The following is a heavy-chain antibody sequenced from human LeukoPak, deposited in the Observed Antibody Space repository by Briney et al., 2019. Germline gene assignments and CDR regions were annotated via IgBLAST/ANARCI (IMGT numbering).Heavy chain of an antibody. V-gene: IGHV3-11*01. CDR3: ARENNLVGRIAAAGIGWFDP. J-gene: IGHJ5*02. CDR1: GFTFSDYY. Sequence: PGGSLRLSCAASGFTFSDYYMSWIRQAPGKGLEWVSYISSSGSTIYYADSVKGRFTISRDNAKNSLYLQMNSLRAEDTAVYYCARENNLVGRIAAAGIGWFDPWGQGTLVTVSS. CDR2: ISSSGSTI. D-gene: IGHD6-13*01.